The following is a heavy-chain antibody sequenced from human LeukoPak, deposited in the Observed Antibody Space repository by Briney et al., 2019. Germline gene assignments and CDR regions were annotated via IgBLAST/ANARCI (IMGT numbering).Heavy chain of an antibody. Sequence: GGSLRLSSAASGFTFSSYSMNWVRQAPGKGLEWVSSISSSSSYIYYADSVKGRFTISRDNAKNSLYLQMNSLRAEDTAVYYCARDSDIVVVVAATLDYWGQGTLVTVSS. CDR3: ARDSDIVVVVAATLDY. CDR2: ISSSSSYI. CDR1: GFTFSSYS. J-gene: IGHJ4*02. D-gene: IGHD2-15*01. V-gene: IGHV3-21*01.